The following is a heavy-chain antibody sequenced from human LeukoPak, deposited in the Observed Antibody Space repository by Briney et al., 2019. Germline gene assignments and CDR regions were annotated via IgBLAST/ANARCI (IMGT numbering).Heavy chain of an antibody. CDR2: ISSSSSYI. V-gene: IGHV3-21*01. Sequence: PGGSLRLSCAASGFTFSSYSMNWVRQAPGKGLEWVSSISSSSSYIYYADSVKGRFTISRDNAKNSLYLQMNSLRAEDTAVYYCAGDAEMATVFWGQGTLVTVSS. J-gene: IGHJ4*02. CDR1: GFTFSSYS. CDR3: AGDAEMATVF. D-gene: IGHD5-24*01.